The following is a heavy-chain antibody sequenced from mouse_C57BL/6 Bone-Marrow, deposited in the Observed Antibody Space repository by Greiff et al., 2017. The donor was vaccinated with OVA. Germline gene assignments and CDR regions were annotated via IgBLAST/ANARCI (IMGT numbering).Heavy chain of an antibody. CDR2: IDPSDSYT. Sequence: QVQLQQPGAELVKPGASVKLSCKASGYTFTSYWMQWVKQRPGQGLEWIGEIDPSDSYTNYNQKFKGKATLTVDTSYSTAYMQLSSMRSEDSAVYYCAREGQLRPLYFDYWGQGTTLTVSS. J-gene: IGHJ2*01. V-gene: IGHV1-50*01. CDR1: GYTFTSYW. D-gene: IGHD3-2*02. CDR3: AREGQLRPLYFDY.